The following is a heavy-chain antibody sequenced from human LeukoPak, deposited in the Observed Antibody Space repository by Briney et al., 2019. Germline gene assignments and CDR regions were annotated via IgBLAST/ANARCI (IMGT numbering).Heavy chain of an antibody. V-gene: IGHV3-48*01. CDR2: ISGSGSTI. CDR1: GFTFSTYS. J-gene: IGHJ4*02. Sequence: GGSLRLSCAASGFTFSTYSMNWVRHAPGKGLEWVSYISGSGSTIYYADSVKGRFTISRDNAKNSLYLQMNSLRAEDTAVYYCARFYFGSGKYYFDYWGQGTPVTVSS. CDR3: ARFYFGSGKYYFDY. D-gene: IGHD3-10*01.